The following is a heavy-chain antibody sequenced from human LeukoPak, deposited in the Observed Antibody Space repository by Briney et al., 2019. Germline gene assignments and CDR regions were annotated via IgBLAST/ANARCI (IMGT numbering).Heavy chain of an antibody. CDR2: MYHSGST. V-gene: IGHV4-59*12. Sequence: SETLSLTCTVSGGSISSYYWSWIRQPPGKGLEWIGYMYHSGSTNYNPSLKSRVTISVDTSKNQFSLKLSSVTAADTAVYYCARERDAFDIWGQGTMVTVSS. CDR1: GGSISSYY. CDR3: ARERDAFDI. J-gene: IGHJ3*02.